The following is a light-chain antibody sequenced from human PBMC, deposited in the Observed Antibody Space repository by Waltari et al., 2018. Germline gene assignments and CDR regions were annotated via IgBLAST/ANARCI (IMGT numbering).Light chain of an antibody. J-gene: IGLJ3*02. V-gene: IGLV1-40*01. Sequence: QSVLTQPPSVSGAPGQRVTISCTGSGPNIGAGLDVPWYQQLPGTAPKLLVYGNNSRPSGVPDRFSASKSGTSASLAITGLQAEDEADYYCQSYDSSLTGSWVFGGGTKLTVL. CDR3: QSYDSSLTGSWV. CDR1: GPNIGAGLD. CDR2: GNN.